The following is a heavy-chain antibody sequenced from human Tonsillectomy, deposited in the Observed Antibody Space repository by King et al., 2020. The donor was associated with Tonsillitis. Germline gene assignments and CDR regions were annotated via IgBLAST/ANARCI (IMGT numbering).Heavy chain of an antibody. V-gene: IGHV1-18*01. CDR3: ARDLSRLSSSWTPTLLIDWFDP. CDR1: GYTFISYG. J-gene: IGHJ5*02. Sequence: QVQLVESGAEVKKPGASVKVSCKASGYTFISYGISWVRQAPGQGLEWMGWISAYNGNTNYAQKLQGRVTMTTDTSTTTAYMELRSLRSDDTAVYYCARDLSRLSSSWTPTLLIDWFDPWGQGTLVTVSS. CDR2: ISAYNGNT. D-gene: IGHD6-13*01.